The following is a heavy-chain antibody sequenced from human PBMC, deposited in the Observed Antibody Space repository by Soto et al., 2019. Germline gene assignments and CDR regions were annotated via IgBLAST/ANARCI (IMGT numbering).Heavy chain of an antibody. J-gene: IGHJ4*02. V-gene: IGHV3-48*03. CDR1: GFTFSSYE. Sequence: EAQLVDSGGGLVQPGGSLRLSCLASGFTFSSYEMNWVRQAPGKGLEWVSYISSSGSTAYYADSVKGRFTISRDNAKNTLYLQMNSLRAEDTAVYYCAKERDTRSSSCFDSWGQGTLVTVAS. CDR3: AKERDTRSSSCFDS. D-gene: IGHD5-18*01. CDR2: ISSSGSTA.